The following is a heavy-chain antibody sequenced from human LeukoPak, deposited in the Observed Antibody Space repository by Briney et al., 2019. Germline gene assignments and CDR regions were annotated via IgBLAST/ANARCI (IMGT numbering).Heavy chain of an antibody. J-gene: IGHJ4*02. CDR1: GFTFSSYS. Sequence: GGSLRLSCAASGFTFSSYSMNWVRQAPGKGLEWVSSISSSSSYIYYADSVKGRFTISRDNAKNSLYLQMNSLRAEDTAVYYCARDWAVAAPLADFGYWGQGTLVTVSS. CDR2: ISSSSSYI. CDR3: ARDWAVAAPLADFGY. D-gene: IGHD6-19*01. V-gene: IGHV3-21*01.